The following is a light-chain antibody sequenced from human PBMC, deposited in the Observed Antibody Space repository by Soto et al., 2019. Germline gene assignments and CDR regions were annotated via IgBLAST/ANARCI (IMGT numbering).Light chain of an antibody. J-gene: IGKJ4*01. CDR1: QSVRSD. CDR3: QHYNNLPLT. Sequence: EIVMTQSPATLSVSPGEGSTLSCRASQSVRSDLAWYQHKPGLAPRLLIYGVSTRATGIPVRLSGSGSGTEFTLSISSLQSEDSAIYYCQHYNNLPLTFGGGTTVDIK. CDR2: GVS. V-gene: IGKV3-15*01.